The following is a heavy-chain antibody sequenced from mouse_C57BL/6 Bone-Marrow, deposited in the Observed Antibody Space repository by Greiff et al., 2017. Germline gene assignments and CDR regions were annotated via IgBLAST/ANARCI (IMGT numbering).Heavy chain of an antibody. J-gene: IGHJ3*01. CDR3: ARRDLPRGFAY. Sequence: LEESGAELAKPGASVKLSCKASGYTFTSYWMNWVKQRPGQGLEWIGYINPSSGYTKYNQKFKDKATLTADKSSSTAYMQLSSLSYEDSAVYYCARRDLPRGFAYWGQGTLVTVSA. CDR1: GYTFTSYW. CDR2: INPSSGYT. V-gene: IGHV1-7*01.